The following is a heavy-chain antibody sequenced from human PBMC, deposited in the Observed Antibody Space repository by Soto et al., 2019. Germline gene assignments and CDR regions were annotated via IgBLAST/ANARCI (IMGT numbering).Heavy chain of an antibody. V-gene: IGHV3-23*01. Sequence: EVQLMESGGGLEQPGGSLRLSCAASGFTFNNFAMIWVRQAPGKGLEWVSAISGSGSNTYYADSVKGRFTISRDNSKNTVYLQMNSLGAEDTAVYYCARDIWFGEYRYFDLWGRGTLVIVSS. J-gene: IGHJ2*01. CDR3: ARDIWFGEYRYFDL. CDR1: GFTFNNFA. CDR2: ISGSGSNT. D-gene: IGHD3-10*01.